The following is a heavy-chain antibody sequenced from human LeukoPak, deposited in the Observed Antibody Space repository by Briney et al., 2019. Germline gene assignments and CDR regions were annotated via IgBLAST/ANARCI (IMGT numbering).Heavy chain of an antibody. V-gene: IGHV1-69*04. J-gene: IGHJ4*02. CDR1: RGTFSSYA. Sequence: SVKVSCKASRGTFSSYAISWVRQAPGQELEWMGRIIPIFGIANYAQKFQGRVTITADKSTSTAYMELSSLRSEDTAVYYCARDGQRRQSHNDYWGQGTLVTVSS. CDR2: IIPIFGIA. CDR3: ARDGQRRQSHNDY. D-gene: IGHD6-25*01.